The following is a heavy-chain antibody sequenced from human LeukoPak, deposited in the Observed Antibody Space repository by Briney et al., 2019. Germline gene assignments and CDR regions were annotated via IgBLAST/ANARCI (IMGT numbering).Heavy chain of an antibody. J-gene: IGHJ4*02. Sequence: GASVTVSCKASGGTFSSYAISWVRQAPGQGLEWMGGIIPIFGTANYAQKFQGRVTITADESTSTAYMELSSLRSEDTAVYYCARESVCSGGSCYSFDYWGQGTLVTVSS. D-gene: IGHD2-15*01. CDR3: ARESVCSGGSCYSFDY. CDR2: IIPIFGTA. V-gene: IGHV1-69*13. CDR1: GGTFSSYA.